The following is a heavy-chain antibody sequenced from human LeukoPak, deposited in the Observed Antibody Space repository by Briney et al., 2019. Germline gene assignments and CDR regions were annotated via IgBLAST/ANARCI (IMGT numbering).Heavy chain of an antibody. CDR1: GFTFSSYS. Sequence: PGGSLRLSCAASGFTFSSYSMNWVRQAPGKGLEWVSYISSSSSTIYYADSVKGRFTISRDNAKNSLYLQMNSLRAEDTAVYYCARDRSGGYSSSWYIFDYWGQGTLVTVSS. CDR3: ARDRSGGYSSSWYIFDY. D-gene: IGHD6-13*01. CDR2: ISSSSSTI. J-gene: IGHJ4*02. V-gene: IGHV3-48*01.